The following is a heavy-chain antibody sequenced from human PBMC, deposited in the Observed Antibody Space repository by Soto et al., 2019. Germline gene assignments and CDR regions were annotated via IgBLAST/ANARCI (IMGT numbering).Heavy chain of an antibody. D-gene: IGHD2-15*01. CDR3: AKDLGIVVVVAAPGRYYGMDV. V-gene: IGHV3-23*01. Sequence: PGGSLRLSCAASGFTFSSNAMSWVRQAPGKGLEWVSSLNNNGDDTEYADFVEGRFTISGDNSKNTLYLQMNSLRAEDTAVYYCAKDLGIVVVVAAPGRYYGMDVWGQGTTVTVSS. CDR2: LNNNGDDT. CDR1: GFTFSSNA. J-gene: IGHJ6*02.